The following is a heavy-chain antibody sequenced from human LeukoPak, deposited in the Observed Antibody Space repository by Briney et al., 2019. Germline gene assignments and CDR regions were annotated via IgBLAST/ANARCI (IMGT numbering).Heavy chain of an antibody. V-gene: IGHV3-53*01. J-gene: IGHJ4*02. CDR2: IYSGGST. D-gene: IGHD4-17*01. CDR3: ARATYGDSARFDY. CDR1: GFTVSSNY. Sequence: GGSLRLSCAASGFTVSSNYMSWVRQAPGKGLEWVSDIYSGGSTYYADSVKGRFTISRDNSKNSLYLRMNSLKAEDTAVYYCARATYGDSARFDYWGQGTLVTVSS.